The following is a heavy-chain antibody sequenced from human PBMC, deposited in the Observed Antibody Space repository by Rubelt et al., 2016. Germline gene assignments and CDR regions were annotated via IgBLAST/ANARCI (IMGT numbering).Heavy chain of an antibody. V-gene: IGHV6-1*01. Sequence: QVQLQQSGPGLVKPSQTLSLTCAISGDSVSSTRAAWNWIRQSPSRGLEWLGRTYYRSKWYNDYAISVKSRISNNTETFKNQLSLRRNSGTPEETAVYYCARDLGWLDCDFWGQGTSVTVFS. CDR3: ARDLGWLDCDF. CDR1: GDSVSSTRAA. CDR2: TYYRSKWYN. D-gene: IGHD6-19*01. J-gene: IGHJ4*02.